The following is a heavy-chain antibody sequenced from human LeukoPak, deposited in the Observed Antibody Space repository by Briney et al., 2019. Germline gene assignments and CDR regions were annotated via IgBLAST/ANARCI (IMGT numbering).Heavy chain of an antibody. D-gene: IGHD6-13*01. CDR1: GYIFTGYY. Sequence: ASVTVSCKASGYIFTGYYIHWVRQAPGQGLEWMGWINPNSGGTNYAQKFQGRVNMTRDTPISTAYMELSRLRSADTAVYYCARSSSSPAHGNWFDPWGQATLLTVPS. CDR3: ARSSSSPAHGNWFDP. J-gene: IGHJ5*02. V-gene: IGHV1-2*02. CDR2: INPNSGGT.